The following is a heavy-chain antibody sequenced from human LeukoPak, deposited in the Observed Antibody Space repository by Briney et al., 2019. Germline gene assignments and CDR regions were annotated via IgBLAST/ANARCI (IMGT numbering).Heavy chain of an antibody. CDR3: ARGSGSYYNWFDP. CDR1: AGSISSYY. V-gene: IGHV4-4*07. D-gene: IGHD1-26*01. J-gene: IGHJ5*02. CDR2: IYTSGST. Sequence: PSETLSLTCTVAAGSISSYYWSSIRQPAGKGLGWVGRIYTSGSTNYNPSLKSRVTMSVDTSKHQFSLKLSSVTAADTAVYYCARGSGSYYNWFDPWGQGTLVTVSS.